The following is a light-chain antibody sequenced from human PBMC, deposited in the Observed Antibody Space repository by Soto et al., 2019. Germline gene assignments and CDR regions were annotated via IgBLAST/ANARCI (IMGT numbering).Light chain of an antibody. J-gene: IGLJ2*01. Sequence: QYALTQPASVSASPGQSITISCTGSSSDVGAYNYVSWYQQHPGKAPKLMIYEVINRPSGVSNRFSGSKSGNTASLTISGLQSEDEADYYCSSYTGITSYVIFGGGTKLTVL. CDR2: EVI. CDR1: SSDVGAYNY. V-gene: IGLV2-14*01. CDR3: SSYTGITSYVI.